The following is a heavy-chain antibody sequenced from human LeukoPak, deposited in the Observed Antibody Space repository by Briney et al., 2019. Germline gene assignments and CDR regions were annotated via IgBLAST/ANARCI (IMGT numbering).Heavy chain of an antibody. Sequence: SETLSLTCTVSGVSISTYYWTWIRQPPGKGLEWIGYIYYSGSTNYNPSLKSRVSISVDTSKSHFSLKLSSVTAADTAVYYCARGASTVPSTYLYYYYYYGMDVWGQGTTVTVSS. CDR2: IYYSGST. D-gene: IGHD4-4*01. CDR1: GVSISTYY. J-gene: IGHJ6*02. CDR3: ARGASTVPSTYLYYYYYYGMDV. V-gene: IGHV4-59*01.